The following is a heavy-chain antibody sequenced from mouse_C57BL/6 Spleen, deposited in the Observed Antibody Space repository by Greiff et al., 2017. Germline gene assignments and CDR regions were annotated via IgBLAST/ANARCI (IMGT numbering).Heavy chain of an antibody. CDR2: IDPSDSYT. V-gene: IGHV1-69*01. Sequence: QVQLQQPGAELVMPGASVKLSCKASGYTFTSYWMHWVKQRPGQGLEWIGEIDPSDSYTNYNQKFKGKSTLTVDKSSSTAYMQLSSLTSEDSAVYYCATFSSYNAMDYWGQGTSVTVSS. D-gene: IGHD1-1*01. J-gene: IGHJ4*01. CDR1: GYTFTSYW. CDR3: ATFSSYNAMDY.